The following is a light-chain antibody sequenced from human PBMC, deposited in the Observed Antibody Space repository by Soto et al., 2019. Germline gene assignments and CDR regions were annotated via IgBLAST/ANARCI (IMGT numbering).Light chain of an antibody. CDR1: SGSIASNY. CDR2: EDN. J-gene: IGLJ3*02. Sequence: NFMLTQPHSVSESPGKTVTISCTRSSGSIASNYVQWYQQCPGSSPTTVIYEDNQRPSGVPDRFSGSIDSSSNSASLTISGLKPEDEADYYCQSYDSDNQVFGGGTKLTVL. CDR3: QSYDSDNQV. V-gene: IGLV6-57*01.